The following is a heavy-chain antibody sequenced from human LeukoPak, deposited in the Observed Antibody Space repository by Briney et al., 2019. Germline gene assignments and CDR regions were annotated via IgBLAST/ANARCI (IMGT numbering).Heavy chain of an antibody. J-gene: IGHJ3*02. V-gene: IGHV3-23*01. CDR3: AKGGYGHDDAFDI. Sequence: PGGSLRLSCAASGFTFSSYSMNWVRQAPGKGLEWVSSISATGGNTYYADSVKGRFTISRDNSKNTLYLQMNSLRAEDTAVYDCAKGGYGHDDAFDIWGQGTMVTVSS. CDR2: ISATGGNT. CDR1: GFTFSSYS. D-gene: IGHD5-12*01.